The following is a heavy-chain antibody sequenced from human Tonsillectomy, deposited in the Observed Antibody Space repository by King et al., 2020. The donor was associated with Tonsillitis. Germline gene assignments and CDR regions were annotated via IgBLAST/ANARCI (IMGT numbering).Heavy chain of an antibody. V-gene: IGHV3-33*08. J-gene: IGHJ4*02. CDR1: GFTFSSYG. Sequence: VQLVESGGGVVQPGRSLRLSCAASGFTFSSYGMHWVRQAPGKGLEWVAVFWYDGNNKYYADSVKGRFTISRDNSKNTLYLQMNSLRAEDTAVYYCAREGYSSGWYGYFDYWGQGTLVTVSS. CDR2: FWYDGNNK. CDR3: AREGYSSGWYGYFDY. D-gene: IGHD6-19*01.